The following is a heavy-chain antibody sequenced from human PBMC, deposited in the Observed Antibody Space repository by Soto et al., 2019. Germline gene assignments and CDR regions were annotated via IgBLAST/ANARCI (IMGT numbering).Heavy chain of an antibody. CDR3: GGYAGYGICF. CDR2: ISSSGGTK. D-gene: IGHD3-9*01. J-gene: IGHJ4*02. Sequence: EVQLVESGGGLVQPGGALRLSCAASGFTFSSYSMNWVRQAPGKGLEYVSAISSSGGTKSYANTVKGRFTNSRENSKNMLYIQMGSVRAEDMAGYYCGGYAGYGICFWGQGTQVTVSS. V-gene: IGHV3-64*01. CDR1: GFTFSSYS.